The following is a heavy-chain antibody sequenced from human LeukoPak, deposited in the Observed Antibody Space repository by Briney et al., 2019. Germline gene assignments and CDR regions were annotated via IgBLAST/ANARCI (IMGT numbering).Heavy chain of an antibody. CDR1: GGSISSYY. Sequence: SETLSLTCTVSGGSISSYYWSWIRQPPGKGLEWIGYIYYSGSTNYNPSLKSRVTISVDTSKNQFSLKLSSVTAADTAVYYCARRRPGPQYNWFDPWGQGTLVTVSS. CDR3: ARRRPGPQYNWFDP. J-gene: IGHJ5*02. CDR2: IYYSGST. V-gene: IGHV4-59*08.